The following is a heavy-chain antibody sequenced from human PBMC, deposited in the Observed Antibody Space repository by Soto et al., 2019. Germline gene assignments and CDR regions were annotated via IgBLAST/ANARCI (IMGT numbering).Heavy chain of an antibody. Sequence: EVYLLESGGGLVKPGGSLRLSCAASGFTFSTYAMSWVRQAPGKGLEWVSTISDSGGRTYYAASVKGRFTISRDNYKNTLFLLINSLSAEDTAEYYCATFHGSGTDYTLPDDWGQGTLVTVSS. V-gene: IGHV3-23*01. CDR3: ATFHGSGTDYTLPDD. CDR2: ISDSGGRT. CDR1: GFTFSTYA. D-gene: IGHD3-10*01. J-gene: IGHJ4*02.